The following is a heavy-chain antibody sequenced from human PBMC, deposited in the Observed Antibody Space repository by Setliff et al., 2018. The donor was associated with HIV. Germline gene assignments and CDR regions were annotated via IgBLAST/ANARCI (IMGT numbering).Heavy chain of an antibody. J-gene: IGHJ4*02. D-gene: IGHD2-15*01. V-gene: IGHV4-39*07. CDR3: ARGVPLLPPNF. CDR2: YGSGRT. Sequence: SETLSLTCNVSGGSFIGSSFQSTWIRQAPGSVYGSGRTFFNPSLKSRVTISVDASERHFSLRMTSTTAADTAIYYCARGVPLLPPNFWGQGTLVTVSS. CDR1: GGSFIGSSFQ.